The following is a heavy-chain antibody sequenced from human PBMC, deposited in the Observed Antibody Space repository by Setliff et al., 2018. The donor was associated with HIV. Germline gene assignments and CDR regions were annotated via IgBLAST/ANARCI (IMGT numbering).Heavy chain of an antibody. V-gene: IGHV4-39*01. D-gene: IGHD1-26*01. J-gene: IGHJ3*01. Sequence: TLSLTCSVSGGTLSGRDYNWGWIRQPPGKGLEWIGSVYYSGSVNCNPSLKSRVTMSVDTSKNQFTLNLNSVTAADTAVYYCARHRGSYLDPLDVWGRGTMVTVSS. CDR3: ARHRGSYLDPLDV. CDR1: GGTLSGRDYN. CDR2: VYYSGSV.